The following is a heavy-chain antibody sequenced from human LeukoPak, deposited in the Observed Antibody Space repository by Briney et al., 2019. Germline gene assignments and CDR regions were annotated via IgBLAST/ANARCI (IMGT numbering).Heavy chain of an antibody. J-gene: IGHJ6*03. CDR3: ARELIPAARYYFMDV. Sequence: PGTSLRLSCVASGFTFGQYVIHWVRQAPGKGLEWVAVISYDTRTKYYADSVKGRFAISRDASKSTLFLDMKSLRDEDTAVYYCARELIPAARYYFMDVWGRGTTVTVSS. V-gene: IGHV3-30*09. CDR1: GFTFGQYV. D-gene: IGHD2-2*02. CDR2: ISYDTRTK.